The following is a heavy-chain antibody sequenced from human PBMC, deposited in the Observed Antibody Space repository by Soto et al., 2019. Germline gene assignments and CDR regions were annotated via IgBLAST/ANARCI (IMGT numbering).Heavy chain of an antibody. D-gene: IGHD6-19*01. CDR2: ISAYNGNT. J-gene: IGHJ6*02. Sequence: GASVKVSCKASGYTFTSYGISWVRQAPGQGLEWMGWISAYNGNTSYAQKLQGRVTMTTDTSTSTAYMELRSLRSDDTAVYYCAIHPGIAVAGMRIHYYYGMDVWGQGTTVTVSS. CDR3: AIHPGIAVAGMRIHYYYGMDV. V-gene: IGHV1-18*01. CDR1: GYTFTSYG.